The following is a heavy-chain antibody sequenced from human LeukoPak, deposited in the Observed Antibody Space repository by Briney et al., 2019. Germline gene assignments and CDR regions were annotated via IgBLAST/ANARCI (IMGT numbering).Heavy chain of an antibody. CDR1: GFTFSSYG. CDR3: AKSLSGSSDY. J-gene: IGHJ4*02. Sequence: QAGGSLRLSCAASGFTFSSYGTHWVRQAPGKGLEWVAAISYDGSDKYYADSVKGRFTISGDNYKNTLYLQTNSLRAEDTAIYYCAKSLSGSSDYWGQGTLVTVSS. V-gene: IGHV3-30*18. CDR2: ISYDGSDK. D-gene: IGHD1-26*01.